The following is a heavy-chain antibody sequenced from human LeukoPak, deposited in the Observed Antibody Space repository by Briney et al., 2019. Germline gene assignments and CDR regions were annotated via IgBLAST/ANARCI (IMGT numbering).Heavy chain of an antibody. J-gene: IGHJ4*02. V-gene: IGHV3-23*01. CDR1: GFTFSSYS. D-gene: IGHD3-9*01. Sequence: PGGSLSLSCAASGFTFSSYSMSCVRQAPGGGLERVSAICGSGGSTYYAASGKGRFTISRDNSKNTLYLQMNILRAEDTAVYYCAKDLPRYFDWPTGGLDYWGQGTLVTVSS. CDR2: ICGSGGST. CDR3: AKDLPRYFDWPTGGLDY.